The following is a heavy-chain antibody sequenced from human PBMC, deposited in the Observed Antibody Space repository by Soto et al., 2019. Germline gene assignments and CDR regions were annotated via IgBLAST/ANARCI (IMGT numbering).Heavy chain of an antibody. D-gene: IGHD1-26*01. V-gene: IGHV3-30-3*01. CDR1: GFTFSSHA. Sequence: QVQLVESGGGVVQPGRSLRLSCAVSGFTFSSHAMHWVRQAPGKGLEWVTLISSDGSNKYYADSVKGRFTTSRDNSKNPMYLQMNSLRVEETAVYYCARDDEGGSDCGLGYWGQGALVTVSS. CDR2: ISSDGSNK. J-gene: IGHJ4*02. CDR3: ARDDEGGSDCGLGY.